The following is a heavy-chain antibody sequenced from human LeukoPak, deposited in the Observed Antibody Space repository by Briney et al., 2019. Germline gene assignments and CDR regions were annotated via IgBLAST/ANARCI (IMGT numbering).Heavy chain of an antibody. Sequence: ASVKVSCKASGYPFDNFGLTWVRQAPGQGLEWMGWISAYNGNTHYAQKFRGRLTLTTETSTSTAYLELRSLKSDDTAVYYCARPPYYYDSSGYSLGGAFDIWGQGTMVTVSS. J-gene: IGHJ3*02. CDR1: GYPFDNFG. D-gene: IGHD3-22*01. V-gene: IGHV1-18*01. CDR3: ARPPYYYDSSGYSLGGAFDI. CDR2: ISAYNGNT.